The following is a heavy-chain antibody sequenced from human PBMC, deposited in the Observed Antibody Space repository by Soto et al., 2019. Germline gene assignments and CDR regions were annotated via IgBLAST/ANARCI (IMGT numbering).Heavy chain of an antibody. CDR3: ARVSLSPPRIFVPPKNDYYYYYMDV. CDR1: GGSISSYY. CDR2: IYYSGST. V-gene: IGHV4-59*08. Sequence: SETLSLTCTVSGGSISSYYWSWIRQPPGKGLEWIGYIYYSGSTNYNPSLKSRVTISVDTSKNQFSLKLSSVTAADTAVYYCARVSLSPPRIFVPPKNDYYYYYMDVWGKGTTVTVSS. J-gene: IGHJ6*03. D-gene: IGHD2-15*01.